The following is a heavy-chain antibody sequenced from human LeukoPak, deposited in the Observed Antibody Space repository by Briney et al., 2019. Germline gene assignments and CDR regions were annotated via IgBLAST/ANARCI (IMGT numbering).Heavy chain of an antibody. V-gene: IGHV3-74*01. CDR3: AREGGGLDY. J-gene: IGHJ4*02. D-gene: IGHD2-15*01. Sequence: PGGSLRLSCTASGFAFSAYWMHWVRQAPGKGLVWVSHISSDGSSTTYADSVKGRFTISRDNAKSTLFLEMNSLRAEDTAVYYCAREGGGLDYWGQGPLVT. CDR1: GFAFSAYW. CDR2: ISSDGSST.